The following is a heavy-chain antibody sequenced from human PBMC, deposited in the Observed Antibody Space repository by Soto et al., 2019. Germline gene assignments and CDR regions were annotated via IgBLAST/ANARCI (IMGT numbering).Heavy chain of an antibody. V-gene: IGHV3-11*01. D-gene: IGHD2-2*01. CDR2: ISSSGSTI. Sequence: VQLLESGGGLVQPGGSLRVSCAASGFTFSDYYMSWIRQAPGKGLEWVSYISSSGSTIYYADSVKGRFTISRDNAKNSLYLQMNSLRAEDTAVYYCARAIVVVPAAIGYWGQGTLVTVSS. J-gene: IGHJ4*02. CDR3: ARAIVVVPAAIGY. CDR1: GFTFSDYY.